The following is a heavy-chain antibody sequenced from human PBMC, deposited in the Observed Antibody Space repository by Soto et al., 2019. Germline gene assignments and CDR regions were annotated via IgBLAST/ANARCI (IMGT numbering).Heavy chain of an antibody. Sequence: ASVKVSCKASGYTFTDYYIHWVRQAPGQGLQWMGWINPNSGGTNYAQRFQGRVTMTSYTAISTAYMELNSLRSDDTALYYCARDPWQQRWFDPWGQGTLVTVSS. D-gene: IGHD6-13*01. J-gene: IGHJ5*02. V-gene: IGHV1-2*02. CDR1: GYTFTDYY. CDR3: ARDPWQQRWFDP. CDR2: INPNSGGT.